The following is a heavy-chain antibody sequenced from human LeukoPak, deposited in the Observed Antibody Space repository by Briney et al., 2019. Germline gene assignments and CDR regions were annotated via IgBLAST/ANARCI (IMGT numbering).Heavy chain of an antibody. CDR2: ISATGSTT. CDR3: ARGGITIFGVVSYMDV. Sequence: PGGSLRLSCAASGFTFSTYAMTWVRQAPGKGLESVSLISATGSTTYYAESVRGRFTISRDNAKNSLYLQMNSLRAEDTALYYCARGGITIFGVVSYMDVWGKGTAVTVSS. CDR1: GFTFSTYA. V-gene: IGHV3-23*01. D-gene: IGHD3-3*01. J-gene: IGHJ6*03.